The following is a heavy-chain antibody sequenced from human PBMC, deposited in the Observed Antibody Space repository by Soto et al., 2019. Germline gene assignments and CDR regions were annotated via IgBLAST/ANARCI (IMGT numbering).Heavy chain of an antibody. CDR1: GGSIVTSAYY. J-gene: IGHJ5*02. V-gene: IGHV4-39*01. CDR3: SRRAPEGFDP. Sequence: SETLSLTCAVSGGSIVTSAYYWVWIRQAPGKGLEWIGSINHSGNTYLSPSLKDRVTMSVDTSKNSFSLKLRSATAADTGLYYCSRRAPEGFDPWGQGTLVTVSS. CDR2: INHSGNT.